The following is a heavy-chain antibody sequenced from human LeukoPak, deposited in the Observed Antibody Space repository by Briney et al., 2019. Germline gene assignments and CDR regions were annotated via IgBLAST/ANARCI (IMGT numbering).Heavy chain of an antibody. CDR3: ARVHCSSTSCYYDY. D-gene: IGHD2-2*01. Sequence: GGTLRLSCTASGFAFTNYGMNWVRQAPGKGLEWVSGVTASGGTTYYADSVKGRFTISRDNSKNTLYLQMNSLRAEDTAVYYCARVHCSSTSCYYDYWGQGTLVTVSS. J-gene: IGHJ4*02. CDR1: GFAFTNYG. CDR2: VTASGGTT. V-gene: IGHV3-23*01.